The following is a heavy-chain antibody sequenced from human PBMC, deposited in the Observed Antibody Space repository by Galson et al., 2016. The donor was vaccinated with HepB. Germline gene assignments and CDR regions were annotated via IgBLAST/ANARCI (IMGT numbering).Heavy chain of an antibody. J-gene: IGHJ3*02. D-gene: IGHD6-19*01. CDR1: GFSFSSYG. Sequence: SLRLSCAASGFSFSSYGFHWVRQAPGKGLQWVAVIWSDGSQKSYAESVKGRFTISRDNSKNTLDLHINSLRAEDTAIYYCARGRKGSGPPGWALDMWGQGTKVTVTS. V-gene: IGHV3-33*01. CDR2: IWSDGSQK. CDR3: ARGRKGSGPPGWALDM.